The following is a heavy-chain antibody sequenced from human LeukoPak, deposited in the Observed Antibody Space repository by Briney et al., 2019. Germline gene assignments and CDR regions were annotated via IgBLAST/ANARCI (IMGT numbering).Heavy chain of an antibody. CDR2: ISSSGDTI. D-gene: IGHD2-21*01. Sequence: GGSLRLSCAGPGFTFNTYSMNWVRQAPGKGLEWISYISSSGDTIFYADSVKGRFTISRDNAKNSLYLQMNSLRADDTAVYYCARSSSVTIPGYYFDYWGQGTLVTVSS. V-gene: IGHV3-48*04. J-gene: IGHJ4*02. CDR1: GFTFNTYS. CDR3: ARSSSVTIPGYYFDY.